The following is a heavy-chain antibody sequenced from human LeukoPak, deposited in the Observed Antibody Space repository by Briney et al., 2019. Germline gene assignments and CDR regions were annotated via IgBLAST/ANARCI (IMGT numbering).Heavy chain of an antibody. CDR1: GGSISSYY. Sequence: SETLSLTCTVSGGSISSYYWSWIRQPAGKGLEWIGRIYTSGSTNYNPSLKSRVTMLIDTSNNQFSLKLRSRTAADTAVSYCSGGWWELRHIWFDPWGQETLVSVSS. D-gene: IGHD1-26*01. V-gene: IGHV4-4*07. CDR3: SGGWWELRHIWFDP. J-gene: IGHJ5*02. CDR2: IYTSGST.